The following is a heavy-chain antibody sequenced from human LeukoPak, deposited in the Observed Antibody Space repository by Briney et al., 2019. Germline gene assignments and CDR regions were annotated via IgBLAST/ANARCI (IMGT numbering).Heavy chain of an antibody. CDR3: ASRGVTAQTGGWSRYANFDY. CDR1: GGSISSSSYY. Sequence: SETLSLTCTVSGGSISSSSYYWGWIRQPPGKGLEWIGSIYYSGSTYYNPSLKSRVTISVDTSKNQFSLKLSSVTAADTAVYYCASRGVTAQTGGWSRYANFDYWGQGTLVTVSS. D-gene: IGHD3-10*01. V-gene: IGHV4-39*07. CDR2: IYYSGST. J-gene: IGHJ4*02.